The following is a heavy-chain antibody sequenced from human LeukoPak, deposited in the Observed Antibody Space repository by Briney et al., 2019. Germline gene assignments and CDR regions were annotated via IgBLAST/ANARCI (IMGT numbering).Heavy chain of an antibody. Sequence: SETLSLTCTVSGGSVSSGSYYWSWIRQPPGKGLEWIGDIYYSGSTNYNPSLKSRVTISVDTSKNQFSLKLSSVTAADTAVYYCARSTYCSSTSCYRQNNWFDPWGQGTLVTVSS. CDR1: GGSVSSGSYY. V-gene: IGHV4-61*01. D-gene: IGHD2-2*02. CDR2: IYYSGST. J-gene: IGHJ5*02. CDR3: ARSTYCSSTSCYRQNNWFDP.